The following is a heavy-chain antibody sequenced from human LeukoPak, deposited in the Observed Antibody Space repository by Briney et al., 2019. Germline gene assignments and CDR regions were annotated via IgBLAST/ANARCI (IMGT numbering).Heavy chain of an antibody. CDR3: ARDLDWNYADY. Sequence: PSETLSLTCAVSGGSISSSSYYWGWIRQPPGKGLEWIGSIYYSGSTYYNPSLKSRVTISVDTSKNQFSLILISVTAADTAVYYCARDLDWNYADYWGQGTLVTVSS. V-gene: IGHV4-39*07. J-gene: IGHJ4*02. D-gene: IGHD1-7*01. CDR1: GGSISSSSYY. CDR2: IYYSGST.